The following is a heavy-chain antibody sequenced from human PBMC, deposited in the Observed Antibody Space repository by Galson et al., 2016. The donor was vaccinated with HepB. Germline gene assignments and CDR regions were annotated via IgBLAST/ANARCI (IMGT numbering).Heavy chain of an antibody. CDR3: ARPRADYYSYFGMNL. CDR2: ISNDGVSK. Sequence: SLRLSCAASGFQFNSYGMHWVRQAPGKGLEWVALISNDGVSKHYADSVKGRFSISRDDSKNTVFLQMGRLRVDDTAVYYCARPRADYYSYFGMNLWGQGTPVIVSS. CDR1: GFQFNSYG. V-gene: IGHV3-30*03. D-gene: IGHD6-25*01. J-gene: IGHJ6*02.